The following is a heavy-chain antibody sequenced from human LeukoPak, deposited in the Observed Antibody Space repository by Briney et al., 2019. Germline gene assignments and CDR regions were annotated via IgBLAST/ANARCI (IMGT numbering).Heavy chain of an antibody. V-gene: IGHV3-23*01. J-gene: IGHJ3*02. CDR3: AKVPIRFLEWFPKLDAFDN. Sequence: GGSLRLSCAASGFTFSSYAMRWVRQAPGKGLEWVSAISGSGGSTYYADSVKGRFTISRDTFKNTLYLQMNSLRAEDTAVYYCAKVPIRFLEWFPKLDAFDNWGQGTMVTVSS. CDR2: ISGSGGST. CDR1: GFTFSSYA. D-gene: IGHD3-3*01.